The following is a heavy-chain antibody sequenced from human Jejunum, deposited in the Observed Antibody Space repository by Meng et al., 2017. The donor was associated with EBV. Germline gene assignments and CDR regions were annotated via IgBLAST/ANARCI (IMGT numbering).Heavy chain of an antibody. J-gene: IGHJ4*02. Sequence: QRWGAGPLRPSEPLSLTCAAYGGSLSDYYWSWIRQPPGKGLEWIGEIDHSGRHNYNPSLKSRVTLSLLTSKDHFSLRLSSVTAADTAVYYCATFNCTVGTCSFDSWGQGTLVTVSS. V-gene: IGHV4-34*01. CDR3: ATFNCTVGTCSFDS. D-gene: IGHD2-8*02. CDR1: GGSLSDYY. CDR2: IDHSGRH.